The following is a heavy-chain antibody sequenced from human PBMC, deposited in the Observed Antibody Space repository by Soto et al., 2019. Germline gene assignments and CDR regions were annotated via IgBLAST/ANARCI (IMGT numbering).Heavy chain of an antibody. V-gene: IGHV3-30*18. Sequence: GGSLRLSCAASGFTFSSYGMHWVRQAPGKGLEWVAVISYDGSNKYYADSVKGRFTISRDNSKNTLYLQMNSLRAEDTAVYYCAKDTEYQLLYYFDYWGQGTLVTVSS. CDR1: GFTFSSYG. J-gene: IGHJ4*02. CDR2: ISYDGSNK. D-gene: IGHD2-2*01. CDR3: AKDTEYQLLYYFDY.